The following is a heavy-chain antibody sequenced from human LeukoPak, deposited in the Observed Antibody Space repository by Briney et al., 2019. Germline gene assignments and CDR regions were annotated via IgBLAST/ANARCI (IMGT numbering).Heavy chain of an antibody. CDR1: GFTFSSYA. D-gene: IGHD3-10*01. CDR2: ISGSGGST. CDR3: AKGTGVRGALGAFDI. J-gene: IGHJ3*02. Sequence: GGSLRLSCAASGFTFSSYAMSWVRQALGKGLEWVSAISGSGGSTYYADSVKGRFTISRDNSKNTLYLQMNSLRAEDTAVYYCAKGTGVRGALGAFDIWGQGTMVTVSS. V-gene: IGHV3-23*01.